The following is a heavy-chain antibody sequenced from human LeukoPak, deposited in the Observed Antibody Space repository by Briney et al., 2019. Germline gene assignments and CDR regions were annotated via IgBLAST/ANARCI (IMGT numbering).Heavy chain of an antibody. Sequence: SETLSLICTVSGGSITGSHWGWLRQSAGKGLEWIGRIYSSGTTNYNPSLKSRVTMSLDTSKNQFSLRLSSMTAADTAVYYCARGAYSFDYWGQGTLVTVSS. CDR1: GGSITGSH. CDR2: IYSSGTT. CDR3: ARGAYSFDY. V-gene: IGHV4-4*07. J-gene: IGHJ4*02.